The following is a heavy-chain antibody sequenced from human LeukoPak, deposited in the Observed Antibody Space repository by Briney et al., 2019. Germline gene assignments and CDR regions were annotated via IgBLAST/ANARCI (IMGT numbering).Heavy chain of an antibody. J-gene: IGHJ6*02. D-gene: IGHD3-3*01. V-gene: IGHV1-69*04. CDR1: GGTFSSYA. CDR3: AFGNVRFLEWLTYYGMDV. Sequence: SVKVSCKAPGGTFSSYAISWVRQAPGQGLEWMGRIIPILGIANYAQKFQGRVTITADKSTSTAYMELSSLRSEDTAVYYCAFGNVRFLEWLTYYGMDVWGQGTTVTVSS. CDR2: IIPILGIA.